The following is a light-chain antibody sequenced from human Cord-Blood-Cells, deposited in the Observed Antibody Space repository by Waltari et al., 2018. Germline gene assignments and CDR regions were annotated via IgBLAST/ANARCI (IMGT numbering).Light chain of an antibody. CDR1: SSDVGGYNY. CDR3: SSYTSSSTLV. CDR2: DVS. J-gene: IGLJ3*02. V-gene: IGLV2-14*01. Sequence: QSALTQPASVSGSPGQSTTIACTGTSSDVGGYNYVSWYQQHPGKAPTLMIYDVSNRPSGVSNRLSGSKSGNTASLTISGLQAEDEADYYCSSYTSSSTLVFGGGTKLTVL.